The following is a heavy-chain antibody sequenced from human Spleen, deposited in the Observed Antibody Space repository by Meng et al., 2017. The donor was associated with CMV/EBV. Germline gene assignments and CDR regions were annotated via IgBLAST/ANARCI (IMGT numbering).Heavy chain of an antibody. V-gene: IGHV3-66*02. CDR3: ARDPVAAIEKNAYDI. CDR1: GFSVSTNY. J-gene: IGHJ3*02. Sequence: GGSLRLSCEASGFSVSTNYMTWVRQAPGKGLECVSVIYSGERTYYADSVKGRFTISRDNSKNTLYLQMNSLRREDTAVYYCARDPVAAIEKNAYDIWGQGTMVTVSS. D-gene: IGHD6-19*01. CDR2: IYSGERT.